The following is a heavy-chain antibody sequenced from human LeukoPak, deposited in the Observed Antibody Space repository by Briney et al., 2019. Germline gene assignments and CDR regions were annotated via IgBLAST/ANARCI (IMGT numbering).Heavy chain of an antibody. J-gene: IGHJ4*02. Sequence: SETLSLTCTVSGGSISSSSYYWGWIRQPPGKGLEWIGSIYYSGSTYYNPSLKSRVTIYVDTSKNQFSLKLSSVTAADTAVYYCARDIFGRDYWGQGTLVTVSS. CDR1: GGSISSSSYY. D-gene: IGHD3-10*02. CDR2: IYYSGST. CDR3: ARDIFGRDY. V-gene: IGHV4-39*02.